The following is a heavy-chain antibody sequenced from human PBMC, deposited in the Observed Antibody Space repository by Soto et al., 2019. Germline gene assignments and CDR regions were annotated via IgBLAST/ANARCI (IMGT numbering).Heavy chain of an antibody. J-gene: IGHJ4*02. CDR2: IIPIFGTA. Sequence: ASVKVSCKASGGTFSSYAISWVRQAPGQGLEWMGGIIPIFGTANYAQKFQGRVTITADESTSTAYMELSSLRSEDTAVYYCLLSDRFSTYYYDSNPVTAFDYWGQGTLVTVSS. D-gene: IGHD3-22*01. V-gene: IGHV1-69*13. CDR3: LLSDRFSTYYYDSNPVTAFDY. CDR1: GGTFSSYA.